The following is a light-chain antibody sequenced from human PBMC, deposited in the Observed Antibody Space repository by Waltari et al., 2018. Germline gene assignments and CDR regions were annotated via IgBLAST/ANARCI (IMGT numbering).Light chain of an antibody. Sequence: QTVVTQEPSFSVSPGGTITLTCGLSSGSVSSDHYPSWYQPTPGQAPRTLIYMTNPLSSGVPARFCGSSLGEKAALTITGAQADDECAYYCALYMGGGIWVFGGGTYLTVL. J-gene: IGLJ3*02. CDR1: SGSVSSDHY. CDR3: ALYMGGGIWV. V-gene: IGLV8-61*01. CDR2: MTN.